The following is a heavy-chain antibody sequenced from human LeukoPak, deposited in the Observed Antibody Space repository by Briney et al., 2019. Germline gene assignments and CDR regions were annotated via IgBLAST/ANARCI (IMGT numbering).Heavy chain of an antibody. CDR2: IYYSGST. V-gene: IGHV4-39*07. D-gene: IGHD6-6*01. Sequence: SETLSLTCTVSGGSISGSSYYWGWIRQPPGKGLEWIGSIYYSGSTYYNPSLKSRVTISVDTSKNQFSLKLSSVTAADTAVYYCARGISSSAEVYYYYMDVWGKGTTVTVSS. J-gene: IGHJ6*03. CDR3: ARGISSSAEVYYYYMDV. CDR1: GGSISGSSYY.